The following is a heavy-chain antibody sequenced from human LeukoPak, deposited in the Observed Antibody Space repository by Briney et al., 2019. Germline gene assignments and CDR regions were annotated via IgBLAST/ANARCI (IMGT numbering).Heavy chain of an antibody. D-gene: IGHD3-10*01. J-gene: IGHJ4*02. CDR3: ARTLYGSGSYYLDY. CDR2: IYYSGST. Sequence: PSETLSLTCTVSGGSISSYYWSWIRQPPGKGLEWIGYIYYSGSTNYNPSLKSRVTISVDTSKNQFSLKLSSVTAADTAVYYCARTLYGSGSYYLDYWGQGTLVTVSS. CDR1: GGSISSYY. V-gene: IGHV4-59*01.